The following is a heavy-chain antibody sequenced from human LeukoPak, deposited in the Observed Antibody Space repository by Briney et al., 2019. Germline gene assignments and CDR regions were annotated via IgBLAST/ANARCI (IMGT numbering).Heavy chain of an antibody. D-gene: IGHD3-22*01. Sequence: GESLKISCKGSGYSFTSYWIGWVRQMPGKGLEWMGIIYPGDSDTRYSPSFQGQVTISADKSISTAYLQWSSLKASDTAMYYCARPSYDSCGYYPLDYWGQGTLVTVSS. CDR3: ARPSYDSCGYYPLDY. CDR1: GYSFTSYW. CDR2: IYPGDSDT. V-gene: IGHV5-51*01. J-gene: IGHJ4*02.